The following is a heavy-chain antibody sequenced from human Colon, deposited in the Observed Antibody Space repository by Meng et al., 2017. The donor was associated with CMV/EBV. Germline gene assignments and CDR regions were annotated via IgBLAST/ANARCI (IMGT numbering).Heavy chain of an antibody. V-gene: IGHV1-3*01. D-gene: IGHD1-26*01. CDR3: ARDGGWELPFRIDP. J-gene: IGHJ5*02. Sequence: SGYTFTYYAIHWVRQAPGQRLEWMGRINAGNGNTDYSPTFQDRLTFSRDTSADTAYMELRRLTSEDTAVYYCARDGGWELPFRIDPWGQGTLVTVSS. CDR2: INAGNGNT. CDR1: GYTFTYYA.